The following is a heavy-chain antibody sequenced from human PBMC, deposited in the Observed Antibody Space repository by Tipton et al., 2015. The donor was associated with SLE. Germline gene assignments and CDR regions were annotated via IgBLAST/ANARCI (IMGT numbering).Heavy chain of an antibody. J-gene: IGHJ6*04. V-gene: IGHV3-15*01. CDR2: IKTKGEGETR. CDR3: TTDDSRFGNV. CDR1: GFVFSRHW. D-gene: IGHD4-11*01. Sequence: SLRLSCAASGFVFSRHWMSWVRQVPGKGLEWVGRIKTKGEGETRDYAPPVRGRFSISRDDSGDSLFLQMNSLKSEDTAIYYCTTDDSRFGNVWGRGTTVTVSS.